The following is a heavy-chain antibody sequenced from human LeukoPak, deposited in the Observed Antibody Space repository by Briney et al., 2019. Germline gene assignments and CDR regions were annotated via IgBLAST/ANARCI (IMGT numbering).Heavy chain of an antibody. Sequence: PGGSLRLSCAASGFTFSSYSMNWVRQAPGKGLEWVSYISSGSNTIYYADSVKGRFTISRDNARNTLYLQLSSLRAEDSGVYYCARDTFQPGLIDSWGQGTLVTVSS. CDR1: GFTFSSYS. CDR3: ARDTFQPGLIDS. J-gene: IGHJ4*02. V-gene: IGHV3-48*04. CDR2: ISSGSNTI. D-gene: IGHD2-2*01.